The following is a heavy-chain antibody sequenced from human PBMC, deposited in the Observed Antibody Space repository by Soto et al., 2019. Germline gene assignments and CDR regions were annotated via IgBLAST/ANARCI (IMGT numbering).Heavy chain of an antibody. Sequence: QVQLVQSGAEVKKPGSSVKVSCKASGGTFSSYAISWVRQAPGQGLEWMGGIIPIFGTANYAQKFQGRVTITADESTRTAYMELSSLRSEDTAVYYCARGFAKDYYDSSGYSFDYWGQGTLVTVSS. CDR3: ARGFAKDYYDSSGYSFDY. D-gene: IGHD3-22*01. J-gene: IGHJ4*02. CDR1: GGTFSSYA. V-gene: IGHV1-69*01. CDR2: IIPIFGTA.